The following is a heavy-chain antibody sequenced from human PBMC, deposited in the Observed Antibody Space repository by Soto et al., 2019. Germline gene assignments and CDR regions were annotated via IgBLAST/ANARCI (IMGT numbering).Heavy chain of an antibody. J-gene: IGHJ3*02. CDR3: TTETLGDSSGYYGDAFDI. CDR2: IKSKTDGGTT. D-gene: IGHD3-22*01. V-gene: IGHV3-15*07. Sequence: GGSLRLSCAASGFTFSNAWMNWVRQAPGKGLEWVGRIKSKTDGGTTDYAAPVKGRFTISRDDSKNTLYLQMNSLKTEDTAVYYCTTETLGDSSGYYGDAFDIWGQGTMVTVSS. CDR1: GFTFSNAW.